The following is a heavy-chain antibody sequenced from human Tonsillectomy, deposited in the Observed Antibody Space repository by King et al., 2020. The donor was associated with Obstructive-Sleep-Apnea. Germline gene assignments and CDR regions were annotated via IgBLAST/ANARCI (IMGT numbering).Heavy chain of an antibody. CDR2: IKSKNDGGAT. CDR1: GFTFSNAW. V-gene: IGHV3-15*01. D-gene: IGHD6-19*01. CDR3: TTSRGY. J-gene: IGHJ4*02. Sequence: VQLVESGGGLAKPGGSLRLSCAASGFTFSNAWMSWVRQAPGKGLEWGCRIKSKNDGGATDYAAPGKGRFTISRDDSNNMLYLQMSSLKTEDTAVYYCTTSRGYWGQGTLVTVSS.